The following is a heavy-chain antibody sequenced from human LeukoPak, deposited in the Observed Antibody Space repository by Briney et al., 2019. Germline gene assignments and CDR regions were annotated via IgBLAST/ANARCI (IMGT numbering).Heavy chain of an antibody. CDR2: IYYSGST. CDR3: ARVRAMYYEILTGYWDY. J-gene: IGHJ4*02. Sequence: KPSETLSLTCTVSGGSISSSSYYWGWIRQPPGKGLEWIGNIYYSGSTYYNPSLKSRVTISVDTSKNQLSLKLSSVTAADTAVYYCARVRAMYYEILTGYWDYWGQGTLVTVSS. CDR1: GGSISSSSYY. D-gene: IGHD3-9*01. V-gene: IGHV4-39*01.